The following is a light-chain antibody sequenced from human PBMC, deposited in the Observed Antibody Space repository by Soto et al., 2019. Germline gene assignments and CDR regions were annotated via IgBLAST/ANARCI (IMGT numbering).Light chain of an antibody. CDR3: QQYNSYPYT. CDR2: CAS. Sequence: DIQMTQSPSTLSASVGDRVTITCRASQSITTWLAWYQQKPGKAPKLLIFCASSLESGVLSRFSGSGSGTEFTLTISSLQPDDFATYYCQQYNSYPYTFGQGTKLEIK. CDR1: QSITTW. V-gene: IGKV1-5*01. J-gene: IGKJ2*01.